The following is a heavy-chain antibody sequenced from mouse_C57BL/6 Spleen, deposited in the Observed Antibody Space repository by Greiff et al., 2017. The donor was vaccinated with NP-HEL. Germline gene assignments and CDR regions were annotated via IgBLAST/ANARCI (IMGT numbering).Heavy chain of an antibody. V-gene: IGHV1-64*01. D-gene: IGHD1-1*01. Sequence: QVQLQQPGAELVKPGASVKLSCKASGYTFNSSWMHWVKQRPGQGLEWIGMIHPNSGSTNYNEKFKSKATLTVDKSSSTAYMQLSSLTSEDSAVYYCARSRITAVVDAMDYWGQGTSVTVSS. CDR3: ARSRITAVVDAMDY. CDR1: GYTFNSSW. J-gene: IGHJ4*01. CDR2: IHPNSGST.